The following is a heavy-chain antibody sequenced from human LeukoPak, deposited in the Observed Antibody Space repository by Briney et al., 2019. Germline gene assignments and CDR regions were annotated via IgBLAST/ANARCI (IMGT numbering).Heavy chain of an antibody. V-gene: IGHV7-4-1*02. Sequence: ASVKVSCKASGYTFTSYAMNWVRQAPGQGLEWMGWINTNTGNPTYAQGFTGRFVFSLDTSVSTAYLQISSLKAEDTAVYYCARAVYCSSTSCPYYYYGMDVWGQGTTVTVSS. CDR2: INTNTGNP. CDR1: GYTFTSYA. D-gene: IGHD2-2*01. J-gene: IGHJ6*02. CDR3: ARAVYCSSTSCPYYYYGMDV.